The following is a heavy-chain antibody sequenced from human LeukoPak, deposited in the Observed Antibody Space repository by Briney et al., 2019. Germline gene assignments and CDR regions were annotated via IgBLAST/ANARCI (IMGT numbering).Heavy chain of an antibody. Sequence: SETLSLTCAVYGGSFSGYYWSWIRQPPGKGLEWIGEINHSGSTNYNPSLKSRVTISVDTSKNQFSLKLSSVTAADTAVYYCARGDNGDRKRNFDYWGPETLVTVSS. CDR2: INHSGST. CDR1: GGSFSGYY. CDR3: ARGDNGDRKRNFDY. D-gene: IGHD4-17*01. V-gene: IGHV4-34*01. J-gene: IGHJ4*02.